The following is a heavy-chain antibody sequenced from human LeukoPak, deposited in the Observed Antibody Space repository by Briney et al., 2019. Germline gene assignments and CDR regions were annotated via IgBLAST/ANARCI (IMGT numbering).Heavy chain of an antibody. CDR2: INPSGGSN. D-gene: IGHD3-22*01. CDR3: ARVGGSDYYYDSSGYAY. Sequence: ASVRVSCKSSGYTFTSYYMHGVRQAPGRGLEWVGIINPSGGSNSYAQKFEGRVNMTRDTSTSTVYMEMSSLRSEDTAVYYCARVGGSDYYYDSSGYAYWGQGTLVTVSS. CDR1: GYTFTSYY. V-gene: IGHV1-46*01. J-gene: IGHJ4*02.